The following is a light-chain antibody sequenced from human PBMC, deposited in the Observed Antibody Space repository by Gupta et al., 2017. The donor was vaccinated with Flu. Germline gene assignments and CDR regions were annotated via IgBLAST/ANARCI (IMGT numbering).Light chain of an antibody. CDR3: QQRVIRPPVT. V-gene: IGKV3-11*01. J-gene: IGKJ5*01. CDR1: QTVSTY. Sequence: ATLSLSPGERATRSCRASQTVSTYLAWYQHKPGQAPRLLIYDASNRATGIPARFSGSGSGTDFTLTISSLEPEDFAVYYCQQRVIRPPVTFGQGTRLEIK. CDR2: DAS.